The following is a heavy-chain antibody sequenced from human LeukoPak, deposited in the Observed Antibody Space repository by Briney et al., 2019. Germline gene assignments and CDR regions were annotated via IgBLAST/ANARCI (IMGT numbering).Heavy chain of an antibody. V-gene: IGHV3-7*01. D-gene: IGHD3-22*01. CDR2: IKQDGSEK. Sequence: PGGSLRLSCATSGFSFTTYWMSWVRQAPGKGLEWVANIKQDGSEKYYVDSVKGRFTISRDNAKNSLYLQMNSLRAEDTAVYYCASRSGYYYFDYWGQGTLVTVSS. CDR1: GFSFTTYW. J-gene: IGHJ4*02. CDR3: ASRSGYYYFDY.